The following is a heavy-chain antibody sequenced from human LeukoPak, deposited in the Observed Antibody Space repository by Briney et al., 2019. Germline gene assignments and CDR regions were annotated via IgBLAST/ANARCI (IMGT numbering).Heavy chain of an antibody. V-gene: IGHV3-23*01. D-gene: IGHD2-2*02. Sequence: GGSLRLTCAASGFTFNGYAMSWVRQAPGKGLEWVSAISPTGAGTYYADSVKGLFTISRDNSKNTLYLQMNSLRAEDTAVYYCAKYTERAFDIWGQGTMVTVSS. CDR1: GFTFNGYA. CDR2: ISPTGAGT. J-gene: IGHJ3*02. CDR3: AKYTERAFDI.